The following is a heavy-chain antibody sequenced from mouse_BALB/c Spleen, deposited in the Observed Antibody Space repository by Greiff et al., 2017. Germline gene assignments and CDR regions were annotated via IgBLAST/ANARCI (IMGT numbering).Heavy chain of an antibody. J-gene: IGHJ4*01. CDR1: GYTFTEYT. CDR3: AREGPYYRYDEGYAMDY. CDR2: INPNNGGT. Sequence: VHVKQSGPELVKPGASVKISCKTSGYTFTEYTMHWVKQSHGKSLEWIGGINPNNGGTSYNQKFKGKATLTVDKSSSTAYMELRSLTSEDSAVYYCAREGPYYRYDEGYAMDYWGQGTSVTVSS. D-gene: IGHD2-14*01. V-gene: IGHV1-18*01.